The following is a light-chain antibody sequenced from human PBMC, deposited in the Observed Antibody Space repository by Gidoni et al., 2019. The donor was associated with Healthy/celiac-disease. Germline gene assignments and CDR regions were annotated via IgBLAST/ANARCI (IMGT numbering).Light chain of an antibody. J-gene: IGKJ5*01. CDR2: WAS. CDR3: QQYYSTPIT. CDR1: QSVLYSSNNKNY. Sequence: DIVMTQSPASLAVSLGERATINCKSSQSVLYSSNNKNYLAWYQQKPGQPPKLLIYWASTRESGVPDRFSGSGSGTDFTLTISSLQAEDVAVYYCQQYYSTPITFGQGKRLEIK. V-gene: IGKV4-1*01.